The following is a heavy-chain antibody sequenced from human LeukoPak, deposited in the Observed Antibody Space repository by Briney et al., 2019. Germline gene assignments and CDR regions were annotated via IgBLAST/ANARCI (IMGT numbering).Heavy chain of an antibody. V-gene: IGHV1-2*02. J-gene: IGHJ4*02. CDR1: GYTFTGYY. Sequence: ASVKVSCKASGYTFTGYYMHWVRQAPGQGLEWMGWINPNSGGTNYAPKFQGRVTMTRDTSISTAYMELSSLRSDDTAVFYCARLFASGSFYSYYFDYWGQGTLVTVSS. D-gene: IGHD3-10*01. CDR2: INPNSGGT. CDR3: ARLFASGSFYSYYFDY.